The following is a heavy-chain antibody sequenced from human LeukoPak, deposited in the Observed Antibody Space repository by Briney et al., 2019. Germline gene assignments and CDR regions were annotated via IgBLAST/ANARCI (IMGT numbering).Heavy chain of an antibody. V-gene: IGHV3-15*01. J-gene: IGHJ5*02. D-gene: IGHD6-13*01. CDR2: IKSRTDGGTT. Sequence: PGGSLRLSCAASGVTFPNAWMSWLRQAPGKGLERVGHIKSRTDGGTTDYAAPVKGRFTISRDDSENTLYLQMNSLKTEDTAVYYCATPGRIPEAANWFDPWGQGTLVTVSS. CDR3: ATPGRIPEAANWFDP. CDR1: GVTFPNAW.